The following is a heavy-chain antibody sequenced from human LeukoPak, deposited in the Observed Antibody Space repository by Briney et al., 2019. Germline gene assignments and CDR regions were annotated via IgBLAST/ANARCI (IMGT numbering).Heavy chain of an antibody. J-gene: IGHJ4*02. V-gene: IGHV3-74*01. CDR2: IYNDESHT. CDR3: ARVADGDKYGGRDY. Sequence: GGSLRLSCVASGFTFSTYWMHWVRQVPGKGLVWVSYIYNDESHTDYADSVKGRFTISRDNAKNTLYLQMNSLRVEDTSVYYCARVADGDKYGGRDYWGQGTLVTVSS. D-gene: IGHD5-24*01. CDR1: GFTFSTYW.